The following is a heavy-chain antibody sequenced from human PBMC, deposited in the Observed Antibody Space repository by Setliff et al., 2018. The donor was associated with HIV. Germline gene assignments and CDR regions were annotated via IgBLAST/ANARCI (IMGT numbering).Heavy chain of an antibody. CDR1: GGSFSNYY. CDR2: INHSEIT. J-gene: IGHJ3*02. D-gene: IGHD3-10*01. Sequence: PSETLSLTCAVYGGSFSNYYWSWIRQTPGEGPEWIGEINHSEITKYNPSLESRVTISLDTSKNQFSLKLTSVTAADTSVYYCARKGVDPYFGVDAFDMWGQGTMVTVSS. V-gene: IGHV4-34*01. CDR3: ARKGVDPYFGVDAFDM.